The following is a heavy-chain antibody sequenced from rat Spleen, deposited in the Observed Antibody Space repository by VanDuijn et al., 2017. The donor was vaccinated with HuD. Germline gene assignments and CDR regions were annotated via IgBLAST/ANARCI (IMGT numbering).Heavy chain of an antibody. CDR2: ISPTGGST. D-gene: IGHD4-3*01. V-gene: IGHV5-19*01. CDR1: GFIFSNYG. J-gene: IGHJ2*01. CDR3: TRRIRGADY. Sequence: EVQLVESGGGLVQPGGSLKLSCAASGFIFSNYGMHWIRQAPTKGLEWVASISPTGGSTHYRDSVKGRFTISRDNAKRTQYLQMNSLRSEDTATYYCTRRIRGADYWGQGVMVTVSS.